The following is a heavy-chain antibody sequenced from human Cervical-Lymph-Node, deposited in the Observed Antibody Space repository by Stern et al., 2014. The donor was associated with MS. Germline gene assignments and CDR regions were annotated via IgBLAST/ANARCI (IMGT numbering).Heavy chain of an antibody. CDR2: ISPSFGSS. D-gene: IGHD3-16*01. J-gene: IGHJ4*02. CDR1: GGTFTNYT. CDR3: ARYYG. Sequence: QVQLVQSGAEVKKPGSSVRVSCKASGGTFTNYTISWVRQAPGQGLQLMGGISPSFGSSTAAKNVRCRFTFTAAISATTAYMELSSLRSEDTAVYFCARYYGWGQGTLVIVST. V-gene: IGHV1-69*06.